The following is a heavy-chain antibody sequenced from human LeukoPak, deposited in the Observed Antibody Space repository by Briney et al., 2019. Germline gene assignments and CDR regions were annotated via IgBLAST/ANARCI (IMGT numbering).Heavy chain of an antibody. Sequence: PGGSLRLSCAASGFTFSSYAMSWVRQAPEKGLEWVSSITTSGGSTSYADSVKGRFTISRDNSKNTLYLQMNSLRAEDTALYYCVCYDNAAEYFHYWGQGTLVTVSS. J-gene: IGHJ1*01. D-gene: IGHD3-22*01. CDR1: GFTFSSYA. V-gene: IGHV3-23*01. CDR2: ITTSGGST. CDR3: VCYDNAAEYFHY.